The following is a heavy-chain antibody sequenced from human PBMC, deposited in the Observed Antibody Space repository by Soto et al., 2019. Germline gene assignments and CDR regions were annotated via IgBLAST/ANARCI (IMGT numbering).Heavy chain of an antibody. CDR2: INPSGGST. CDR1: GYTFTSYY. CDR3: ARGPPIVVAPYYFDY. J-gene: IGHJ4*02. V-gene: IGHV1-46*01. Sequence: GASVKVSCKASGYTFTSYYMHWVRQAPGQGLEWMGIINPSGGSTSYAQKFQGRVTMTRDTSTSTVYMELSSLRSEDTAVYYCARGPPIVVAPYYFDYWGQGTLVTVSS. D-gene: IGHD3-22*01.